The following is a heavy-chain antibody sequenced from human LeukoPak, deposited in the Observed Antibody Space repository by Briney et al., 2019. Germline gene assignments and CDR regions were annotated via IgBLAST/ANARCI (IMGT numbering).Heavy chain of an antibody. J-gene: IGHJ6*02. CDR3: ARDLVVPASYGMDV. D-gene: IGHD2-2*01. Sequence: ASVKVSCKASGYTFTSYGISWVRQAPGQGLEWMGWISAYNGNTNYAQKLQGRVTMTTDTSTSTAYMELRSLRSDDTAVYYCARDLVVPASYGMDVWVQGTTVTVSS. CDR2: ISAYNGNT. CDR1: GYTFTSYG. V-gene: IGHV1-18*01.